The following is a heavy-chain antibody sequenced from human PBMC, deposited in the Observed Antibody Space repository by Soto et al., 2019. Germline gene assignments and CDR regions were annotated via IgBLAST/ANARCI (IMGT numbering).Heavy chain of an antibody. V-gene: IGHV3-21*01. Sequence: LRLFCAASGFTFSSYSMNWGRQAPGKGLEWDSSISSSIYIYYADSVKGRFTISRDNAKNSLYLQMNRLRAKDTAVYYCGGGGILHGMDVWGKGTTVTVSS. CDR2: ISSSIYI. J-gene: IGHJ6*04. CDR3: GGGGILHGMDV. D-gene: IGHD2-15*01. CDR1: GFTFSSYS.